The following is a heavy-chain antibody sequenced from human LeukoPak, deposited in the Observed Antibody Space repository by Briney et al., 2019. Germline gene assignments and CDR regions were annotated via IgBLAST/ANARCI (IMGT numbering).Heavy chain of an antibody. Sequence: GGSLRLSCAASGLTFSSYAMNWVRQGPGRGLEWVSTISGSGDSTYYADSVKGRFTISRDNSKNTLYLQMSSLKTEDTAIYYCTTYSNSSGGYWGQGTLVTVSS. CDR2: ISGSGDST. D-gene: IGHD6-6*01. CDR3: TTYSNSSGGY. CDR1: GLTFSSYA. J-gene: IGHJ4*02. V-gene: IGHV3-23*01.